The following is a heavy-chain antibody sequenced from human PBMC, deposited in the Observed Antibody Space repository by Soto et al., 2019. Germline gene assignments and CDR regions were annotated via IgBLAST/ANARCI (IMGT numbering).Heavy chain of an antibody. Sequence: QVQLLESGGGVVQPGRSLRLSCAASGITFSSFGMHWVRQAPGKGLEWVAVISFDGSIDHYGDAVKGRFTISRDNSKNRLYLQMSSLRAEDTAVYYCAKEGYNYGRAYGMDVWGQGTTVTVSS. CDR1: GITFSSFG. J-gene: IGHJ6*02. CDR2: ISFDGSID. V-gene: IGHV3-30*18. CDR3: AKEGYNYGRAYGMDV. D-gene: IGHD5-18*01.